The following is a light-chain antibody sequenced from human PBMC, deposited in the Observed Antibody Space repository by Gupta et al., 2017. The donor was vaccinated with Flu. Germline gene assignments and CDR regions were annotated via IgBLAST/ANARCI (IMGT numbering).Light chain of an antibody. CDR2: GIS. CDR3: QPCGSWPT. V-gene: IGKV3-11*01. Sequence: EVVLTQSPVTLSLSPGERATLSCRASESVRGCLAWYQQRPGQAPRLLIYGISNRASGIPARFSGSGSGTDFTLTISGLEPEDFAVYYCQPCGSWPTFGQGTKVEIK. J-gene: IGKJ1*01. CDR1: ESVRGC.